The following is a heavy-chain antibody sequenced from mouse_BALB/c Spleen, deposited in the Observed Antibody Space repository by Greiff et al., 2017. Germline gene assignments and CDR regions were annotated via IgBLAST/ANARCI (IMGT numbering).Heavy chain of an antibody. D-gene: IGHD1-1*01. Sequence: DVKLVESGGGLVKPGGSLKLSCAASGFTFSSYAMSWVRQSPEKRLEWVAEISSGGSYTYYPDTVTGRFTISRDNAKNTLYLEMSSLRSEDTAMYYCARAGDYGSSPYAMDYWGQGTSVTVSS. CDR3: ARAGDYGSSPYAMDY. V-gene: IGHV5-9-4*01. CDR1: GFTFSSYA. CDR2: ISSGGSYT. J-gene: IGHJ4*01.